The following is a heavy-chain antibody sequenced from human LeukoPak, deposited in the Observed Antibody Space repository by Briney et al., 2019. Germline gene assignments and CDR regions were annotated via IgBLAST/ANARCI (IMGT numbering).Heavy chain of an antibody. Sequence: GGSLRLSCAASGFTFSSYGMHWVRQAPGKGLEWVAVISYDGSNKYYADSVKGRFTISRDNSKNTVYLQMNSLRAEDTAVYYCAKARITILLDYWSQGTLVTVSS. D-gene: IGHD3-9*01. CDR3: AKARITILLDY. CDR2: ISYDGSNK. CDR1: GFTFSSYG. J-gene: IGHJ4*02. V-gene: IGHV3-30*18.